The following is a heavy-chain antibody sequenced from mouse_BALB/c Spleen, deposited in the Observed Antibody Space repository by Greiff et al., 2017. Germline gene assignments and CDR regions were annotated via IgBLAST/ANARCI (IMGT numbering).Heavy chain of an antibody. CDR2: ISSGGSYT. CDR3: TRERDGYYPY. D-gene: IGHD2-3*01. V-gene: IGHV5-6-4*01. J-gene: IGHJ3*01. CDR1: GFTFSSYT. Sequence: EVKLVESGGGLVKPGGSLKLSCAASGFTFSSYTMSWVRQTPEKRLEWVATISSGGSYTYYPDSVKGRFTISRDNAKNTLYLQMSSLKSEDTAMYYCTRERDGYYPYWGQGTLVTVSA.